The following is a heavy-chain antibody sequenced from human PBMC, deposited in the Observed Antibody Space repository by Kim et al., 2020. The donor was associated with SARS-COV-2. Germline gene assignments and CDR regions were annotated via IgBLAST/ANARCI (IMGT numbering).Heavy chain of an antibody. CDR1: GGSISSYY. D-gene: IGHD3-10*01. CDR2: IYYSGST. Sequence: SETLSLTCTVSGGSISSYYWSWIRQPPGKGLEWIGYIYYSGSTNYNPSLKSRVTISVDTSKNQFSLKLSSVTAADTAVYYCARETTPFTMDYLGQGTLVT. CDR3: ARETTPFTMDY. J-gene: IGHJ4*02. V-gene: IGHV4-59*01.